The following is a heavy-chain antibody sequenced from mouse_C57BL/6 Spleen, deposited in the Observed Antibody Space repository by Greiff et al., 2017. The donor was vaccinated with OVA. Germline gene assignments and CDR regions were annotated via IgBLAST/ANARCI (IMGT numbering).Heavy chain of an antibody. J-gene: IGHJ3*01. D-gene: IGHD4-1*01. CDR2: ISYDGSN. CDR1: GYSITSGYY. Sequence: EVQLQESGPGLVKPSQSLSLTCSVTGYSITSGYYWNWIRQFPGNKLEWMGYISYDGSNNYNPSLKNRISITRDTSKNQFVLKLNSVTTEDTATYYCARDLGAYWGQGTLVTVSA. V-gene: IGHV3-6*01. CDR3: ARDLGAY.